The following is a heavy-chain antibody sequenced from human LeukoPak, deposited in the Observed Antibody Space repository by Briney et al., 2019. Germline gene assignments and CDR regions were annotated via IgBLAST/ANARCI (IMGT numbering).Heavy chain of an antibody. CDR3: TTDTEFSGFDY. CDR1: GFTFSSYT. V-gene: IGHV3-15*01. CDR2: IKSKTDGGTT. J-gene: IGHJ4*02. Sequence: GGSLRLSCATSGFTFSSYTMNWVRQTPGKGLEWVGRIKSKTDGGTTDYAAPVKGRFTISRDDSKNTLYLQMNSLKTEDTAVYYCTTDTEFSGFDYWGQGTLVTVSS.